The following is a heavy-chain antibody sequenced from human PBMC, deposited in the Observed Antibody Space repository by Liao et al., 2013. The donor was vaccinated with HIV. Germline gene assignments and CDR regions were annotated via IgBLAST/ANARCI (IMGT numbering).Heavy chain of an antibody. CDR1: GDLIRRDNYY. Sequence: QVQLQESGPGLVKPSQTLSLTCTVSGDLIRRDNYYWTWIRQPAGKGLEWIGRIYTSGSTNYNPSLKSRVTISVDTSKNQFSLKLISVTAADTAVYYCARDEEDYSKRYWGQGTLVTVSS. CDR2: IYTSGST. D-gene: IGHD4-11*01. CDR3: ARDEEDYSKRY. V-gene: IGHV4-61*02. J-gene: IGHJ4*02.